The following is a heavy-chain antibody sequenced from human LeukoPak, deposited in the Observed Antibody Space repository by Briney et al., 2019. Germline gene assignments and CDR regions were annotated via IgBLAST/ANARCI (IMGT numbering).Heavy chain of an antibody. D-gene: IGHD2-2*01. J-gene: IGHJ4*02. CDR2: ISYDGSNK. V-gene: IGHV3-30*01. Sequence: GGSLRLSCAASGFTFSSYAMHWVRQAPGKGLEWVAVISYDGSNKYYANSVKGRFTISRNNSKNTPYLQMNSLRAEDTAVYYCRAAGTKRFGTCSSTSCAGPHSGFYYWGQGALVTVSS. CDR1: GFTFSSYA. CDR3: RAAGTKRFGTCSSTSCAGPHSGFYY.